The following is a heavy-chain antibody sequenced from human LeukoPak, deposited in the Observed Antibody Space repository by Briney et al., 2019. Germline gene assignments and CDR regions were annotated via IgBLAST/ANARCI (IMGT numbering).Heavy chain of an antibody. V-gene: IGHV4-61*05. Sequence: SETLSLTCIVSGGSISNSNYHWGWIRQPPGKGLEWIGYIYYSGSTNYNPSLKSRVTISVDTSKNQFSLKLSSVTAADTAVYYCATRRVVPAAIGWAFDIWGQGTMVTVSS. J-gene: IGHJ3*02. CDR2: IYYSGST. CDR1: GGSISNSNYH. D-gene: IGHD2-2*01. CDR3: ATRRVVPAAIGWAFDI.